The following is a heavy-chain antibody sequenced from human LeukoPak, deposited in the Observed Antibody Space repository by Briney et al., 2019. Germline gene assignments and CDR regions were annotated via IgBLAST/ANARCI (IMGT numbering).Heavy chain of an antibody. J-gene: IGHJ4*02. V-gene: IGHV3-48*03. CDR1: GFTFSNYE. CDR2: IGTGGRSI. Sequence: QPGGSLRLSCATSGFTFSNYEMNWVRQAPGKGLEWLSYIGTGGRSIYYADSVKGRFTISRDDVKNSLDLQMDSLRAEDTAVYYCARDEAGATGSFDYWGQGAQVTVSS. CDR3: ARDEAGATGSFDY. D-gene: IGHD1-26*01.